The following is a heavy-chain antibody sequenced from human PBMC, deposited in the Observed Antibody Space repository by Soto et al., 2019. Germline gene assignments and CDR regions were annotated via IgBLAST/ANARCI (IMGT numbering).Heavy chain of an antibody. CDR1: GFTFSSYS. CDR3: ARVWDGDGYNSGWFDP. Sequence: EVQLVESGGGLVQPGGSLRLSCAASGFTFSSYSMNWVRQAPGKGLEWVSYISSSSRTIYCADSVKGRFTISRDNAKNSLYLQMNSLRAEDTAVYYCARVWDGDGYNSGWFDPWGQGTLVTVSS. V-gene: IGHV3-48*01. CDR2: ISSSSRTI. D-gene: IGHD5-12*01. J-gene: IGHJ5*02.